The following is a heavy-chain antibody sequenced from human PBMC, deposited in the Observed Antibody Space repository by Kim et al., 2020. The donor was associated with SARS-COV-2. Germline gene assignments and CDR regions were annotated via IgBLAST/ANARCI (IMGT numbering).Heavy chain of an antibody. CDR1: GFTFDDYA. V-gene: IGHV3-9*01. CDR3: AKTVLRNYYYYGMDV. Sequence: GGSPRLSCAASGFTFDDYAMHWVRQAPGKGLEWVSGISWNSGSIGYADSVKGRFTISRDNAKNSLYLQMNSLRAEDTALYYCAKTVLRNYYYYGMDVWGQGTTVTVSS. CDR2: ISWNSGSI. J-gene: IGHJ6*02.